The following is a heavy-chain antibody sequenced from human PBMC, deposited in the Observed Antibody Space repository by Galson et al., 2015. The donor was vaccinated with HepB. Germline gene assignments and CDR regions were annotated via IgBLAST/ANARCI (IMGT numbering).Heavy chain of an antibody. CDR3: ARDKWFGSLGGWFDP. J-gene: IGHJ5*02. D-gene: IGHD3-10*01. CDR2: ISYDGSKK. Sequence: SLRLSCAASGFTFSSYAMHWVRQAPGKGLEWVAVISYDGSKKYYADSVKGRFTISGDTPKNTLYLQMNSLRAEDTAVYYCARDKWFGSLGGWFDPWGQGTLVTVSS. CDR1: GFTFSSYA. V-gene: IGHV3-30*04.